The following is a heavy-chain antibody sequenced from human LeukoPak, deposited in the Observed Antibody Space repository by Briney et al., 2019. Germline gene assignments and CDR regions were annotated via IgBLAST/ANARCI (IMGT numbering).Heavy chain of an antibody. Sequence: PSETLSLTCAVYDGSFSGYYWSWIRHPPGKGLEWIGEINHSGSTNYNPSLKSRVTISVDTSKNQFSLKLSAVTAADTAVYYCARSIVGATTDYYYMDVWGKGTTVTISS. D-gene: IGHD1-26*01. CDR1: DGSFSGYY. CDR2: INHSGST. J-gene: IGHJ6*03. V-gene: IGHV4-34*01. CDR3: ARSIVGATTDYYYMDV.